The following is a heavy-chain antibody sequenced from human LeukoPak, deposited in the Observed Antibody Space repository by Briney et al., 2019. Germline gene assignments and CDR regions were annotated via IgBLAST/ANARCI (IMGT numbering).Heavy chain of an antibody. Sequence: PGGSLRLSCVASGFSFSSYAMSWVRQSPGKGLEWVSAFSGGASRTYYADSVKGRFIISRDNSKNMLYLQLNSLRADDTAMYYCARNLGPFDVRGHGTMVTVSS. J-gene: IGHJ3*01. CDR3: ARNLGPFDV. CDR2: FSGGASRT. CDR1: GFSFSSYA. D-gene: IGHD3-16*01. V-gene: IGHV3-23*01.